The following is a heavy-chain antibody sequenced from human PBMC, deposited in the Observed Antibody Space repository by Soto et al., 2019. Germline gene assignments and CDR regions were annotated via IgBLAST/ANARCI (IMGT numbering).Heavy chain of an antibody. CDR3: AKTAAAIFMGANWFDP. CDR1: GFTFSSYA. D-gene: IGHD2-2*01. Sequence: EVQLLESGGGLVQPGGSLRLSCAASGFTFSSYAMSWVRQAPGKGLEWVSAISGSGGSTYYADSVKGRFTISRDNSKNTLYLQMNSLRAEDTAVYYCAKTAAAIFMGANWFDPWGQGTLVTVSS. CDR2: ISGSGGST. V-gene: IGHV3-23*01. J-gene: IGHJ5*02.